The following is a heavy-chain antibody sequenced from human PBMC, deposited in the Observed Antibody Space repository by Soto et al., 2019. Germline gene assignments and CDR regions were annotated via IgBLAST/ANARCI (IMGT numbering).Heavy chain of an antibody. D-gene: IGHD3-3*01. Sequence: QVQLVQSGAEVKKPGASVKVSCKASGYTFTSYGISWVRQAPGQGLEWMGWISAYNGNTNYAQKLQGRVTMTTDTSTSTAYMELRSLGSDDTAVYYCARDARPFWSGYYTSDYWGQGTLVTVSS. J-gene: IGHJ4*02. V-gene: IGHV1-18*01. CDR3: ARDARPFWSGYYTSDY. CDR2: ISAYNGNT. CDR1: GYTFTSYG.